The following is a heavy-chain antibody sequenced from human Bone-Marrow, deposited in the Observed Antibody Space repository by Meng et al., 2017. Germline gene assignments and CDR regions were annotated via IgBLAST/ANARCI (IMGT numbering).Heavy chain of an antibody. Sequence: QLQLQESGSGLVKPSQNLSLTCPVSGGSISSGGYSWSWIRQPPGKGLEWIGYIYHSGSTYYNPSLKSRVTISVDRSKNQFSLKLSSVTAADTAVYYCARGYCGGDCYIPFDNWFDPWGQGTLVTVSS. CDR1: GGSISSGGYS. CDR3: ARGYCGGDCYIPFDNWFDP. V-gene: IGHV4-30-2*01. J-gene: IGHJ5*02. CDR2: IYHSGST. D-gene: IGHD2-21*02.